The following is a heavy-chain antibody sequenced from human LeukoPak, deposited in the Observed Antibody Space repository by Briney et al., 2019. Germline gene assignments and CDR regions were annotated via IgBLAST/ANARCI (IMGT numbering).Heavy chain of an antibody. CDR2: IKQDGSEK. Sequence: GGSLRLSCAASGFTFSSYGMHWVRQAPGKGLEWVANIKQDGSEKYYADSVKGRFTISRDNAKNSLYLQMNSLRAEDTAVYYCARVDSGLEGISGSYHLFDYWGQGTLVTVSS. CDR1: GFTFSSYG. V-gene: IGHV3-7*01. CDR3: ARVDSGLEGISGSYHLFDY. D-gene: IGHD1-26*01. J-gene: IGHJ4*02.